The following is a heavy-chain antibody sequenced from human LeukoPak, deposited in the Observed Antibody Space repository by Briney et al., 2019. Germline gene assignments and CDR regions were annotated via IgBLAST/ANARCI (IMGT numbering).Heavy chain of an antibody. CDR3: AKVDTGILRYYYFDY. CDR1: GLTFNNYA. D-gene: IGHD5-18*01. CDR2: ISGRGASK. V-gene: IGHV3-23*01. Sequence: GGSLRLSCAVSGLTFNNYAMSWVRQAPGKGLEWVSGISGRGASKYYADSVKGRFTISRDNSKNTLYLQMNSLRAEDTAVYYCAKVDTGILRYYYFDYWGQGTLVTVS. J-gene: IGHJ4*02.